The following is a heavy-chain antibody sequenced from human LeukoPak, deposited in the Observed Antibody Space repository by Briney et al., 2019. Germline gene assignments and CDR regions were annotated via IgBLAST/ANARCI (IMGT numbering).Heavy chain of an antibody. CDR1: GGSISSSSYY. CDR2: IYYSGST. J-gene: IGHJ3*02. CDR3: ASSGSYDFWSGYYHYAFDI. Sequence: SETLSLTCTVSGGSISSSSYYWGWIRQPPGKGLEWIGSIYYSGSTYYNPSLKSRVTISVDTSKNQFSLKLSSVTAADTAVYYCASSGSYDFWSGYYHYAFDIWGQGTMVTVSS. V-gene: IGHV4-39*01. D-gene: IGHD3-3*01.